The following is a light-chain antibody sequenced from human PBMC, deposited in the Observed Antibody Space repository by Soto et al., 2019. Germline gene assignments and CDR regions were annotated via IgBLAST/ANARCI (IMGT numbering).Light chain of an antibody. CDR1: QSVSSN. J-gene: IGKJ4*01. CDR2: GAS. V-gene: IGKV3-15*01. CDR3: EQYNNWPSLT. Sequence: EIAMTQSPATLPVSPGERVTLSCRASQSVSSNLAWYQQKPGQAPRLLIYGASTRASGIPARFSGSGSGTEFTLTISSLQSEDFAVYYCEQYNNWPSLTFGGGTKVEIK.